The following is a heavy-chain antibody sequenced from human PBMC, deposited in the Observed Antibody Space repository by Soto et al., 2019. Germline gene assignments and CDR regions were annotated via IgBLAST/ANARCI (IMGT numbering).Heavy chain of an antibody. CDR3: ARTPGEFLASSPNALDY. J-gene: IGHJ4*02. Sequence: ASVKVSCKASGYTFTGYYIHWVRQAPGQGLQWIGWINPNSGGTNYAQKFQDRVTMTRDTSISTAYMELSRLTSDDTAVYYCARTPGEFLASSPNALDYWGQGTLVTVSS. CDR2: INPNSGGT. D-gene: IGHD3-10*01. CDR1: GYTFTGYY. V-gene: IGHV1-2*02.